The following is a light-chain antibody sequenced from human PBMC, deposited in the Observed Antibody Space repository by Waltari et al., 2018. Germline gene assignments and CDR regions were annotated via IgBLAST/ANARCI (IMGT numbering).Light chain of an antibody. CDR1: QDIENF. CDR2: VAS. CDR3: QQYQNLPS. J-gene: IGKJ3*01. Sequence: DIQMTQSPSPLPASVGDRVTITCQTSQDIENFVNWYQQKPGKAPKPLIYVASNLATGVPSRFSGSGSGTDFTFTIASLQPEDIATYFCQQYQNLPSFGPGTKVDLK. V-gene: IGKV1-33*01.